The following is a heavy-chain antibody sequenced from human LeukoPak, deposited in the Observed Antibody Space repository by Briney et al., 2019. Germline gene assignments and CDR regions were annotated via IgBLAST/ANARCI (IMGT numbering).Heavy chain of an antibody. D-gene: IGHD4-17*01. J-gene: IGHJ3*02. Sequence: GGSLRLSCVASGYTFNHYAMTWVRQAPGKGLEWVSSISSGGTYKYYADSVKGRFTISRGNAQKSLYLQMNSLRAEASSVYYCARTTTVTTISADAFDIWGQGTMVTVSS. CDR2: ISSGGTYK. CDR3: ARTTTVTTISADAFDI. CDR1: GYTFNHYA. V-gene: IGHV3-21*01.